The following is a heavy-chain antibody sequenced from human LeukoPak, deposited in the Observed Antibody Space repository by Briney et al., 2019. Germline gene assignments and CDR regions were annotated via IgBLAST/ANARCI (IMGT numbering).Heavy chain of an antibody. D-gene: IGHD6-19*01. V-gene: IGHV3-23*01. J-gene: IGHJ4*02. CDR3: AKAGSGWYVEGNVFDY. CDR2: ISGSGGST. Sequence: GGSLRLSCAASGFTFSSYAMSWVRQAPGKGLEWVSAISGSGGSTYYADSVKGRFTISRDNSKNTLYLQMNSLRAEDTAVYYCAKAGSGWYVEGNVFDYWGQGTLVTVSS. CDR1: GFTFSSYA.